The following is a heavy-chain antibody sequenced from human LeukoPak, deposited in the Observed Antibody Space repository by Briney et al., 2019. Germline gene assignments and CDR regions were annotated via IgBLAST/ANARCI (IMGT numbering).Heavy chain of an antibody. Sequence: ASVKASCKASGYTFTSYGISWVRQAPGQGLEWMGWISAYNGNTNYAQKLQGRVTMTTDTSTSTAYMELRSLRSDDTAVYYCARAPESSGWPSGVDYWGQGTLVTVSS. J-gene: IGHJ4*02. CDR3: ARAPESSGWPSGVDY. CDR2: ISAYNGNT. V-gene: IGHV1-18*04. CDR1: GYTFTSYG. D-gene: IGHD6-19*01.